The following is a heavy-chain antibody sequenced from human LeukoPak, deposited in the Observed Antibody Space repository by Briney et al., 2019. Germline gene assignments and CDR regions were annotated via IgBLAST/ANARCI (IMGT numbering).Heavy chain of an antibody. Sequence: GGSLRLSGAASGFTFSAYWMNWVRRAAGKGLEWVASIKPDGGEKYYVDSVKGLFIISRDNAKNSLYLQMNSLRAEDTAVYHCARSRGLEYWGQGTLVTVSS. CDR3: ARSRGLEY. CDR1: GFTFSAYW. CDR2: IKPDGGEK. V-gene: IGHV3-7*01. D-gene: IGHD5-24*01. J-gene: IGHJ4*02.